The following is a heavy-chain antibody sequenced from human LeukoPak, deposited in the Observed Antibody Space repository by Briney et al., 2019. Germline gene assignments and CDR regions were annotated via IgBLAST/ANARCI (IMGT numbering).Heavy chain of an antibody. CDR1: GFTFSSYA. CDR3: AKDTGGSYFDY. V-gene: IGHV3-23*01. J-gene: IGHJ4*02. D-gene: IGHD3-16*01. Sequence: GGSLRLSCAASGFTFSSYAMSWVRQAPGEGLEWVSAMSGSGGSTYYADSVKGRFTISRDNSKNTLYLQMNSLRAEDTAVYYCAKDTGGSYFDYWGQGTLVTVSS. CDR2: MSGSGGST.